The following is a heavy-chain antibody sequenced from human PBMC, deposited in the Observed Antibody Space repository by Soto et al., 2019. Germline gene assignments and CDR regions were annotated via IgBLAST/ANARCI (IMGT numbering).Heavy chain of an antibody. CDR1: GCSISSGGYY. Sequence: PSETLSLTCTVSGCSISSGGYYWSWIRQHPGKGLEWIGYIYYSGSTYYNPSLKSRVTISVDTSKNQFSLKLSSVTAADTAVYYCASAPEKIGLELTFDPWGQGTLVTVSS. D-gene: IGHD1-7*01. CDR2: IYYSGST. V-gene: IGHV4-31*03. CDR3: ASAPEKIGLELTFDP. J-gene: IGHJ5*02.